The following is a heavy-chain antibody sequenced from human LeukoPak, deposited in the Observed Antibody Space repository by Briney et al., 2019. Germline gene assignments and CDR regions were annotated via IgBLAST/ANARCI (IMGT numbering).Heavy chain of an antibody. CDR1: GFTFSSYW. V-gene: IGHV3-7*01. CDR3: ARDRIGGEEY. D-gene: IGHD3-16*01. J-gene: IGHJ4*02. Sequence: TGGSLRLSCAASGFTFSSYWMNWVRQAPGKGLEWVANIKKDGGEEYYVDSVKGRFTISRDNAKSSLYLQMNGLRAEDTAIYYCARDRIGGEEYWGQGTLVTVSS. CDR2: IKKDGGEE.